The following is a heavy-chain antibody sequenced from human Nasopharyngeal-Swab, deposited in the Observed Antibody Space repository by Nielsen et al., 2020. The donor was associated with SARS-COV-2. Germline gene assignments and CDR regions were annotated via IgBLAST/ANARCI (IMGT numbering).Heavy chain of an antibody. CDR2: IWYDGSNK. V-gene: IGHV3-33*01. D-gene: IGHD1-26*01. J-gene: IGHJ4*02. CDR3: ARDPPSSIVGATSSGDY. Sequence: WIRQPPGKGLEWVAVIWYDGSNKYYADSVKGRFTISRDNSKNTLYLQMNSLRAEDTAVYYCARDPPSSIVGATSSGDYWGQGNLVTVSS.